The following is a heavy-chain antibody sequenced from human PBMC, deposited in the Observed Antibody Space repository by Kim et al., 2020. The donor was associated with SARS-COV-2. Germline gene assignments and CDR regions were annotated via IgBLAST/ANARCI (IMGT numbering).Heavy chain of an antibody. CDR3: ARVGRGYCSGGSCSLDY. V-gene: IGHV1-2*02. CDR1: GYTFTGYY. D-gene: IGHD2-15*01. J-gene: IGHJ4*02. CDR2: INPNSGGT. Sequence: ASVKVSCKASGYTFTGYYMHWVRQAPGQGLEWMGWINPNSGGTNYAQKFQGRVTMTRDTSISTAYMELSRLRSDDTAVYYCARVGRGYCSGGSCSLDYWGQGTLVTVSS.